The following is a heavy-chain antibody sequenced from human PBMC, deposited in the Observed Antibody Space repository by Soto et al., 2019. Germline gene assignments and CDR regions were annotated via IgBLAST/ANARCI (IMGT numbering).Heavy chain of an antibody. CDR3: ARSLYYDFWSGYQDYYYYGMYV. V-gene: IGHV1-69*01. CDR2: IIPIFGTA. CDR1: GGTFSSYA. D-gene: IGHD3-3*01. Sequence: QVQLVQSGAEVKKPGSSVKVSCKASGGTFSSYAISWVRQAPGQGLEWMGGIIPIFGTANYAQKFQGRVTITADESTSTAYMELSSLRSEDTAVYYCARSLYYDFWSGYQDYYYYGMYVWGQGTTVTVSS. J-gene: IGHJ6*02.